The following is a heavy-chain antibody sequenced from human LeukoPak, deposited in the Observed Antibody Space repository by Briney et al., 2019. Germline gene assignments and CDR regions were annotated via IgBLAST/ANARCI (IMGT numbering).Heavy chain of an antibody. CDR3: ARDPSDCSSTSCYPNWYFDL. D-gene: IGHD2-2*01. CDR1: GGSITSYY. V-gene: IGHV4-59*01. Sequence: PSETLSLTCTVSGGSITSYYWSGLRQPPGKGLDWIAFISDSGSTYYNPSLKSRVTISLDTSKKQFSLKLTSVTAADTAVYYCARDPSDCSSTSCYPNWYFDLWGRGTLVTVSS. J-gene: IGHJ2*01. CDR2: ISDSGST.